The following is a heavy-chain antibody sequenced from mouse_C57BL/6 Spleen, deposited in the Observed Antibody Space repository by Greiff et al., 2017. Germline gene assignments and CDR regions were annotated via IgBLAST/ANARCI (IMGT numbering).Heavy chain of an antibody. Sequence: DVKLVESGGGLVKPGGSLKLSCAASGFTFSSYAMSWVRQTPEKRLEWVATISDGGSYTYYPDNVKGRFTISRDNAKNNLYLQMSHLKSEDTAMYYCARAGMGYYYGSSPYFDVWGTGTTVTVSS. CDR3: ARAGMGYYYGSSPYFDV. V-gene: IGHV5-4*03. J-gene: IGHJ1*03. CDR2: ISDGGSYT. CDR1: GFTFSSYA. D-gene: IGHD1-1*01.